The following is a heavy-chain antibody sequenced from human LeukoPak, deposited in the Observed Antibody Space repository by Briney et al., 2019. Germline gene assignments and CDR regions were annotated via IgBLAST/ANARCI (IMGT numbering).Heavy chain of an antibody. Sequence: TSETLSLTCTVSGGSISSYYWSWIRQPPGKGLEWIGYIYYSGSTNYNPSLKSRVTISVDTSKNQFSLKLSSVTAADTAVYYCARYYYDSSGYFGDWFDPWGQGTLVTVSS. D-gene: IGHD3-22*01. V-gene: IGHV4-59*08. CDR3: ARYYYDSSGYFGDWFDP. CDR2: IYYSGST. J-gene: IGHJ5*02. CDR1: GGSISSYY.